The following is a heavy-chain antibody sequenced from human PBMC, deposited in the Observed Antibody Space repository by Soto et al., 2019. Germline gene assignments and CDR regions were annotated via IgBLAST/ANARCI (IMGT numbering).Heavy chain of an antibody. Sequence: GASVKVSCKASGYTFTGYYMHWVRQAPGQELERMGWINPTSGGTNYAQRFQGRVTMTGDTSISTAYMELSSLRSDDTAVYFCARGYRSSGLGPWGQGTLVTVSS. CDR3: ARGYRSSGLGP. CDR1: GYTFTGYY. CDR2: INPTSGGT. J-gene: IGHJ5*02. D-gene: IGHD6-6*01. V-gene: IGHV1-2*02.